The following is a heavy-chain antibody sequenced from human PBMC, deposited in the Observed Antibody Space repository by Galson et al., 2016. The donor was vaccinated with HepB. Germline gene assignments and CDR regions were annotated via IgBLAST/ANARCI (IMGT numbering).Heavy chain of an antibody. CDR2: ISSMISTA. CDR1: GFTFSSYS. D-gene: IGHD1-26*01. Sequence: SLRVSCAASGFTFSSYSMNWVRQAPGKGLEWVACISSMISTAYYADAVKGRFTISRDNATNSLYLQLSSLRAEDTAVYYCARARRLGAPDYWGQGTLVTVSS. CDR3: ARARRLGAPDY. V-gene: IGHV3-48*01. J-gene: IGHJ4*02.